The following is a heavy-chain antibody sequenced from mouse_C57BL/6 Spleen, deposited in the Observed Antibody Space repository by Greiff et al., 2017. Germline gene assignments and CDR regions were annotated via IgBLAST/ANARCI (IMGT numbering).Heavy chain of an antibody. J-gene: IGHJ3*01. CDR3: GYDYDEGAAY. CDR2: IYPGDGDT. CDR1: GYAFSSSW. Sequence: VHVKQSGPELVKPGASVKISCKASGYAFSSSWMNWVKQRPGKGLEWIGRIYPGDGDTNYNGKFKGKATLTADKSSSTAYMQLSSLTSEDAAVYFCGYDYDEGAAYWGQGTLVTVSA. V-gene: IGHV1-82*01. D-gene: IGHD2-4*01.